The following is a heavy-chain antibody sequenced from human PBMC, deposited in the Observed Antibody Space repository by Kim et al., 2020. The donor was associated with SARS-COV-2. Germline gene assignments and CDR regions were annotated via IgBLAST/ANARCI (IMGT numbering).Heavy chain of an antibody. CDR2: T. Sequence: TAYAASVQGRFTISRDGSENTAYLQMNGLKTEDTAVYYWTSRSLTPVTGNAWGQGTLVTVSS. J-gene: IGHJ5*02. D-gene: IGHD4-17*01. CDR3: TSRSLTPVTGNA. V-gene: IGHV3-73*01.